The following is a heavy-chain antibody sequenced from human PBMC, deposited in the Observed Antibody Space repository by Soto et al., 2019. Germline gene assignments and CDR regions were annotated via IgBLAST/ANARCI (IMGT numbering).Heavy chain of an antibody. CDR3: ARERTTWGLDAFDI. V-gene: IGHV4-4*07. Sequence: SETLSLTCTVSGGSISSYRWSWIRQPAGKGLEWIGRIYSSGSINYNPSLESRVTMSVDTSKNQFSLKLSSVTAAETAVYYCARERTTWGLDAFDIWGQGTMVTVSS. CDR1: GGSISSYR. CDR2: IYSSGSI. D-gene: IGHD4-17*01. J-gene: IGHJ3*02.